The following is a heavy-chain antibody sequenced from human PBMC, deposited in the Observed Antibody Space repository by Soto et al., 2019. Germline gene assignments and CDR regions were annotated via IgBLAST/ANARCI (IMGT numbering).Heavy chain of an antibody. Sequence: QAQLVESGGGVVQPGTSLRLSCAASGFTISTHGMHWVRQAPGKGLEWLANIWYDGSNKFYAESVKGRFSISKDNSKNTLYLQMSSLRAEDTALYYCAAATTCNFHFPYWGQGTQVTVSS. J-gene: IGHJ4*02. CDR2: IWYDGSNK. D-gene: IGHD4-4*01. CDR1: GFTISTHG. CDR3: AAATTCNFHFPY. V-gene: IGHV3-33*03.